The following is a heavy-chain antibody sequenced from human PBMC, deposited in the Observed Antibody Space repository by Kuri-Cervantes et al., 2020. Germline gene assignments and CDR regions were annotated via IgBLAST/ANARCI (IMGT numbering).Heavy chain of an antibody. CDR2: IYTSGST. Sequence: SETLSLTCTVSGGSISSCYWSWIRQPAGKGLEWIGRIYTSGSTNYNPSLKSRVTMSVDTSKNQFSLKLSSVTAADTAVYYCAREGSTVYYYYYYGMDVWGQGTTVTVSS. V-gene: IGHV4-4*07. D-gene: IGHD3-10*01. CDR3: AREGSTVYYYYYYGMDV. J-gene: IGHJ6*02. CDR1: GGSISSCY.